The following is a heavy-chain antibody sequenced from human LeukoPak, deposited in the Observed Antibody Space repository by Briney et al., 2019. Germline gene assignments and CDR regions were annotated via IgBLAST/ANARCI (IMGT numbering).Heavy chain of an antibody. V-gene: IGHV1-69*13. Sequence: ASVKVSCKASGGTFSSYAISWVRQAPGQGLEWMGGIIPIFGTANYAQKFQGRVTITADESTSTAYMELSSLRSEDTAVYYCARDQGLPGGGYFDYWGQGTLVIVSS. CDR2: IIPIFGTA. D-gene: IGHD3-16*01. J-gene: IGHJ4*02. CDR3: ARDQGLPGGGYFDY. CDR1: GGTFSSYA.